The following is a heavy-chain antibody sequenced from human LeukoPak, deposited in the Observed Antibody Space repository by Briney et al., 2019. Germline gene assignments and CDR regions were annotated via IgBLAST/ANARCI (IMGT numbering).Heavy chain of an antibody. CDR1: GFTFDDDA. D-gene: IGHD4-17*01. CDR3: AKSPGYGDYEFDY. Sequence: PGGSLRLSCAASGFTFDDDAMHWVRQAPGKGLEWVSGISWNSGSIGYADSVKGRFTISRDNAKNSLYLQMNSLRAEDTALYYCAKSPGYGDYEFDYWGQGTLVTVSS. J-gene: IGHJ4*02. V-gene: IGHV3-9*01. CDR2: ISWNSGSI.